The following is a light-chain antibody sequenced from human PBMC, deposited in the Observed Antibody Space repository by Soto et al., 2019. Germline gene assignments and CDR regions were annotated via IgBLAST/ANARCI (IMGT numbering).Light chain of an antibody. J-gene: IGKJ3*01. CDR1: QSVRNS. CDR3: QQRSNWPPEVT. CDR2: DAS. V-gene: IGKV3-11*01. Sequence: EIVLTQSPDTLSLSPGERATLSCRASQSVRNSLAWYQQKPGQAPRLLIYDASNRATGIPARFSGSGSGTDFTLTISSLEPEVFAVYYCQQRSNWPPEVTFGPGTKVDIK.